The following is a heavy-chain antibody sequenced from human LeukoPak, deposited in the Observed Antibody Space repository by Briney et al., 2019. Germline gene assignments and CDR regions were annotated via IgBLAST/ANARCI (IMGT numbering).Heavy chain of an antibody. CDR2: ISSNGGST. D-gene: IGHD6-19*01. CDR3: ARDPGSSGWYFDY. CDR1: GFTFSSYA. V-gene: IGHV3-64*01. J-gene: IGHJ4*02. Sequence: GGSLRLSCAASGFTFSSYAMHWVRQAAGKGLEYVSAISSNGGSTYYANSVKGRFTISRDNSKNKLYLHRVSLRAEDMAGYYCARDPGSSGWYFDYWGQGTLVTVSS.